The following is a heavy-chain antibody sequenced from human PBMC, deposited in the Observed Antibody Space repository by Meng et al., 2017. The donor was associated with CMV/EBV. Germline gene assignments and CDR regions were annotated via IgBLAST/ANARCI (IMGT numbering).Heavy chain of an antibody. V-gene: IGHV5-51*01. CDR3: ARQVDSSFFDY. Sequence: KVSCKGSGYSFTGYWIGWVRQMPGKGLEWMGIIYPGDSDTRYSPSFQGQVTISADKSISTAYLQWSSLKASDTAMYYCARQVDSSFFDYWGQGTLVTVSS. J-gene: IGHJ4*02. CDR2: IYPGDSDT. D-gene: IGHD6-6*01. CDR1: GYSFTGYW.